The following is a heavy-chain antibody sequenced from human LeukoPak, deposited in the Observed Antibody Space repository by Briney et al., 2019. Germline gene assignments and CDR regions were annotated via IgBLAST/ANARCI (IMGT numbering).Heavy chain of an antibody. D-gene: IGHD3-9*01. CDR1: GYTFTSYG. CDR2: ISAYNGNT. J-gene: IGHJ5*02. CDR3: AREAGSLNDWLSTKNWFDP. Sequence: ASVKVSCKASGYTFTSYGISWVRQAPGQGLEWMGWISAYNGNTNYAQKLQGRVTMTTDTSTSTAYMELSRLRSDDTAVYYCAREAGSLNDWLSTKNWFDPWGQGTLVTVSS. V-gene: IGHV1-18*01.